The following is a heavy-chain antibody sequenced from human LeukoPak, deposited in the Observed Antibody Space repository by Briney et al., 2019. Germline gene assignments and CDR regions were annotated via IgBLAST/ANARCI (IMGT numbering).Heavy chain of an antibody. Sequence: PGGSLRLSCAVSGFTVTVNYMSWVRQPPGKGLEWIGEINHSGSTNYNPSLKSRVTISVDTSKDQFSLKLSSVTAADTAVYYCASRGEGKRGYSSTGDYWGQGTLVTVSS. CDR3: ASRGEGKRGYSSTGDY. V-gene: IGHV4-34*01. D-gene: IGHD5-18*01. J-gene: IGHJ4*02. CDR1: GFTVTVNY. CDR2: INHSGST.